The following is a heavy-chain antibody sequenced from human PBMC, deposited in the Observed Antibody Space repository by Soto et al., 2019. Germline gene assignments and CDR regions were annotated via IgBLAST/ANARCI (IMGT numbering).Heavy chain of an antibody. CDR2: IYYSGST. CDR3: ARDVSSSWGWFDP. J-gene: IGHJ5*02. Sequence: LSLTCTVSGGSISSGGYYWSWIRQHPGKGLEWIGYIYYSGSTYYNPSLKSRVTISVDTSKNQFSLKLSSVTAADTAVYYCARDVSSSWGWFDPWGQGTLVTVSS. V-gene: IGHV4-31*03. CDR1: GGSISSGGYY. D-gene: IGHD6-13*01.